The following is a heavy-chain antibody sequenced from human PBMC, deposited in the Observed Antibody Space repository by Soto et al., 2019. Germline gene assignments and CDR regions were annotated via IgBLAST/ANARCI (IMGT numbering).Heavy chain of an antibody. CDR1: GFTFSSYA. CDR2: ISYDGSNK. D-gene: IGHD6-19*01. Sequence: QVQLVESGGGVVQPGRSLRLSCAASGFTFSSYAMHWVRQAPGKGLEWVAVISYDGSNKYYADSVKGRFTISRDNTKNTLYLQMISLRAEDTAVYYCAREERGAVAGTGPFDYWGQGTLVTVSS. CDR3: AREERGAVAGTGPFDY. V-gene: IGHV3-30-3*01. J-gene: IGHJ4*02.